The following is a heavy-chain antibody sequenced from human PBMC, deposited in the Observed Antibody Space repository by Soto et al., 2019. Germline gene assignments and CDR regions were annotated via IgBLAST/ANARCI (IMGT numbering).Heavy chain of an antibody. Sequence: QVHLVQSGAEVRKPGASVKVSCKASGYTFSSYAMHWVRQAPGQRLEWMGWINAGYGNTKSSQKFQDRVTISRDTSASTAYMELTSLRSEDPAVYNCARDTGDGTFDFWGQGTLVTVSS. V-gene: IGHV1-3*01. CDR3: ARDTGDGTFDF. J-gene: IGHJ4*02. CDR2: INAGYGNT. D-gene: IGHD7-27*01. CDR1: GYTFSSYA.